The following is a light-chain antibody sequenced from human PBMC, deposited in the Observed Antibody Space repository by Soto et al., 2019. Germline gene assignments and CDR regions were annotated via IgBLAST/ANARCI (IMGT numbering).Light chain of an antibody. CDR2: DVS. CDR1: SSDVGGYNY. Sequence: QSALTQPASVSGSPGQSITISCTGTSSDVGGYNYVSWYQQHPGKVPKLMIYDVSHRPSGVSNRFSGSKSGNTASLTISGLQAEDEADYYCSSYTSSSTLVVFGGGTKVTFL. J-gene: IGLJ2*01. CDR3: SSYTSSSTLVV. V-gene: IGLV2-14*01.